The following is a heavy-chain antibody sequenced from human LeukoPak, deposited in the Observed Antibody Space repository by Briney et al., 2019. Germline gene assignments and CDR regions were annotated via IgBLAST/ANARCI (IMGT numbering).Heavy chain of an antibody. V-gene: IGHV1-2*02. CDR1: TYTFTGYC. J-gene: IGHJ4*02. Sequence: ASVKVSCKASTYTFTGYCLHWVRPAPGQGLEWMGWINPDSGGTNYAQKFQGGVTMTRDTSIATAYMELSSLRYDDTAVYHCARDRDGVRSDLDSWGQGTLVTVSS. CDR3: ARDRDGVRSDLDS. D-gene: IGHD2-8*01. CDR2: INPDSGGT.